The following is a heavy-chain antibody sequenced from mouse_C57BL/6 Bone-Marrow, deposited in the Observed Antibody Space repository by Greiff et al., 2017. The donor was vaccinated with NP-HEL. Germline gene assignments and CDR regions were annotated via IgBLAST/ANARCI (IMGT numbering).Heavy chain of an antibody. CDR3: ARYDYGSSSFDY. V-gene: IGHV1-72*01. CDR1: GYTFTSSL. D-gene: IGHD1-1*01. Sequence: QVQLQQPVAELVKPGASVKLSCTASGYTFTSSLMHWVKQRPGRGLEWIGRIDPNSGGTKYNEKFKSKATLTVDKPSSTAYMQLNSLTSEDSAVYYCARYDYGSSSFDYWGQGTTLTVSS. J-gene: IGHJ2*01. CDR2: IDPNSGGT.